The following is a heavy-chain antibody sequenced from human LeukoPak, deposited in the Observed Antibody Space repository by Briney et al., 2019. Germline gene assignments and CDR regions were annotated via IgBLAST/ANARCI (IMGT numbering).Heavy chain of an antibody. D-gene: IGHD3-10*01. J-gene: IGHJ6*03. V-gene: IGHV5-51*01. Sequence: GESLKISCKGSGHTFNNYWIAWVRQMPGKGLEWMGIIYPIDSETRYSPSFQGQVTFSADRSINTAYLQWSSLKASDTAMYYCARSDYYGSGNYYYYMDVWGKGTTVTISS. CDR3: ARSDYYGSGNYYYYMDV. CDR2: IYPIDSET. CDR1: GHTFNNYW.